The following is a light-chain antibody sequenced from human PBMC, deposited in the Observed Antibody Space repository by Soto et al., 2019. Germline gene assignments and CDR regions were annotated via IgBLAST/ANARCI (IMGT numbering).Light chain of an antibody. Sequence: DIQMTQSPSSLSASVGDRVTITCRASQSISRFLNWYQQKQGKAPKLLIYGASTLQSGVPLRFSGSGSGTDFTLTISSLQPEDFATYYCLQSYSTWTFGQGTKVDIK. V-gene: IGKV1-39*01. CDR2: GAS. J-gene: IGKJ1*01. CDR3: LQSYSTWT. CDR1: QSISRF.